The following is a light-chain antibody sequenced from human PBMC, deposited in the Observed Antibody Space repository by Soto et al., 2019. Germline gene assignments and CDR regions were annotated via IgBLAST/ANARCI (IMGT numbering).Light chain of an antibody. CDR3: QQANSVPFT. CDR1: QDINGW. Sequence: DIQMTQSPTSVSASVGDTVTIDCRASQDINGWLAWYQQRPGRAQQLLLFATSNLQGGVSSRFSGSGSGTDFTLTISGLQPEDVATYYCQQANSVPFTFGPGTKVDIK. J-gene: IGKJ3*01. V-gene: IGKV1-12*01. CDR2: ATS.